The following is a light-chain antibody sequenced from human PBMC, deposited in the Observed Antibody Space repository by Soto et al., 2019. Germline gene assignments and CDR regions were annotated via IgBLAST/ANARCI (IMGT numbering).Light chain of an antibody. CDR2: GAS. CDR3: QRYNPWPT. CDR1: HSISTN. J-gene: IGKJ4*01. Sequence: EIIMTQSPATLSVSPGEGATLSCRTSHSISTNLAWYQHKRGQSPRLLVYGASTRATGVPARFSGRASGAEFTLSISSLQSEDFAVYYCQRYNPWPTFGGGTKVEIK. V-gene: IGKV3-15*01.